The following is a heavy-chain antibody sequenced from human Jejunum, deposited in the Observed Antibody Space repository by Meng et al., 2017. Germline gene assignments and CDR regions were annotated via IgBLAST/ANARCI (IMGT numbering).Heavy chain of an antibody. CDR1: GFSLSTSGVG. CDR2: IYWDDDK. CDR3: AHRRAGVTQWNYGDFDY. J-gene: IGHJ4*02. D-gene: IGHD4-23*01. Sequence: SGPMLVKPTETLTLTCTFSGFSLSTSGVGVGWIRQPPGKALECLALIYWDDDKRYNPSLKNRLTINKDTSKNQVVLTMTNTDPVDTGTYYCAHRRAGVTQWNYGDFDYWGQGTRVTGYS. V-gene: IGHV2-5*02.